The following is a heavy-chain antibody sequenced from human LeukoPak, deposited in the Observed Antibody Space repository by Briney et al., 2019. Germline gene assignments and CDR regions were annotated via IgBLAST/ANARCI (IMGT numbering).Heavy chain of an antibody. CDR3: ANRYCSSTSCYPQYFQH. Sequence: ASVKVSCKASGGTFSSYAISWVRQAPEQGLEWMGGIIPIFGTANYAQKFQGRVTVTTDESTSTAYMELSSLRSEDTAVYYCANRYCSSTSCYPQYFQHWGQGTQVTVSS. D-gene: IGHD2-2*01. CDR2: IIPIFGTA. V-gene: IGHV1-69*05. CDR1: GGTFSSYA. J-gene: IGHJ1*01.